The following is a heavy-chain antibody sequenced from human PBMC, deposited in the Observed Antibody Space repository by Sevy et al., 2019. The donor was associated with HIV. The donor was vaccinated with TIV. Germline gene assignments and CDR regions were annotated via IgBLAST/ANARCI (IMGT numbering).Heavy chain of an antibody. V-gene: IGHV1-69*13. Sequence: ASVKVSCKASGGTFSSYAIHWVRQAPGQGLEWMGGIIPIFGTTNYAQKFQGRVTITADESTSQSNMELSSLRSEDTAVYYCARGVTMIRGGGHYFDYWGQGTLVTVSS. CDR1: GGTFSSYA. D-gene: IGHD3-22*01. J-gene: IGHJ4*02. CDR2: IIPIFGTT. CDR3: ARGVTMIRGGGHYFDY.